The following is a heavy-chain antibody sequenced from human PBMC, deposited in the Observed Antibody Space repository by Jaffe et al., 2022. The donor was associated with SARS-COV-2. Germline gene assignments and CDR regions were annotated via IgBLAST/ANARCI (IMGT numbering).Heavy chain of an antibody. CDR3: ARLRYNPHRALAGKGVHYSYYYMDV. D-gene: IGHD6-13*01. V-gene: IGHV3-7*01. CDR1: RFIFSSYW. J-gene: IGHJ6*03. CDR2: IKQDGTEK. Sequence: LVESGGGLVQPGGSLRLSCAASRFIFSSYWMTWVRQAPGKGLEWVASIKQDGTEKYYVDSMLGRFTVSRDNTKNSLDLHMSSLRVEDTAVYYCARLRYNPHRALAGKGVHYSYYYMDVWGKGTTVTVS.